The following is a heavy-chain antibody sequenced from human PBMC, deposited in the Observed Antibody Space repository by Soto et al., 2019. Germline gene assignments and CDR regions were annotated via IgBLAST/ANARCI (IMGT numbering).Heavy chain of an antibody. D-gene: IGHD2-21*02. Sequence: QLQLQESGPGQVRPSETLSLTCIVSGVSVRSYTWSWVRQPANKGLEWIGGVFSSVSATYNPSLKSRVSISMDTPENRISLKLDSVTAADAGVYFCARAGMTTGDTWGPGTLVTVSS. CDR1: GVSVRSYT. CDR2: VFSSVSA. V-gene: IGHV4-4*07. J-gene: IGHJ4*02. CDR3: ARAGMTTGDT.